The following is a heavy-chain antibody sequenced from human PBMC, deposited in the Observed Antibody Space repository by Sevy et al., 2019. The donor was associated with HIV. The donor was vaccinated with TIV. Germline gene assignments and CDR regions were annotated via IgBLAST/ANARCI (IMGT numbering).Heavy chain of an antibody. D-gene: IGHD3-10*01. J-gene: IGHJ4*02. Sequence: GGSLRLSCAASGFTFSTYAMTWVRQAPGKGLEWVSVISYSGGSTYYADSVRGQFTISRDNSKNTLYLQMNSLRVEDTAVYYCAKDRVSGTYYTGEFDYWGQGTLVTVSS. CDR1: GFTFSTYA. CDR3: AKDRVSGTYYTGEFDY. V-gene: IGHV3-23*01. CDR2: ISYSGGST.